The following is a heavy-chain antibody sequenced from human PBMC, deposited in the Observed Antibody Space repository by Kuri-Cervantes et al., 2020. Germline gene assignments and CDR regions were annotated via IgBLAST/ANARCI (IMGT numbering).Heavy chain of an antibody. D-gene: IGHD2-2*03. Sequence: KVSCKGSGYSLTSYWIGWVRQMPGKGLEWMGIIYPGDSDTRYSPTFQGQVTISVDKSINTAYLQWSSLKASDTAMYYCARALDARGHFFDFWGQGTPVAVSS. CDR3: ARALDARGHFFDF. J-gene: IGHJ4*02. V-gene: IGHV5-51*01. CDR2: IYPGDSDT. CDR1: GYSLTSYW.